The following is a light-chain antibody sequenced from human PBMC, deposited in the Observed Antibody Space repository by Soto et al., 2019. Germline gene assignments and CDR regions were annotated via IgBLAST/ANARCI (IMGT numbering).Light chain of an antibody. CDR1: QSISIW. CDR2: DSS. J-gene: IGKJ5*01. CDR3: QHYHSCSIT. V-gene: IGKV1-5*01. Sequence: DIQITQSLSTLSASVGDRVTITCRASQSISIWLAWYQQRPGRAPRLLIYDSSSLESGVPSTFSGSGSGTEFSLTISNLRPDDFATYYCQHYHSCSITFGQGTRLEIK.